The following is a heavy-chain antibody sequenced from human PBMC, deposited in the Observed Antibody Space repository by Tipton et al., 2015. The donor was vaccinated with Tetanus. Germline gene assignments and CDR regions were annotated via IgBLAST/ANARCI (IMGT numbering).Heavy chain of an antibody. CDR1: GFTFSSYW. J-gene: IGHJ6*02. CDR2: IKQDGSEK. CDR3: ARIVKGASYYYYGMDV. D-gene: IGHD1-26*01. Sequence: SLRLSCAASGFTFSSYWMSWVRQAPGKGLEWVANIKQDGSEKYYVDSVKGRFTISRDNAKNSLYLQMNSLRAEDTAVYYCARIVKGASYYYYGMDVWGQGTTVTVSS. V-gene: IGHV3-7*01.